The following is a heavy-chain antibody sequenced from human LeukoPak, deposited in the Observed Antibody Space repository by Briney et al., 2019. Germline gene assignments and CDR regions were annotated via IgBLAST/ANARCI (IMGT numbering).Heavy chain of an antibody. D-gene: IGHD6-6*01. CDR3: ARGGAARPDF. CDR2: IKQDGSEI. J-gene: IGHJ4*02. Sequence: GESLRLSCAASGITFSSYWMTWVRQPPGKGLEWVANIKQDGSEISYMESVKGRFTISRDNAKNSLYLQMNSLRVEDTAIYYCARGGAARPDFWGQGTLVTVSS. V-gene: IGHV3-7*01. CDR1: GITFSSYW.